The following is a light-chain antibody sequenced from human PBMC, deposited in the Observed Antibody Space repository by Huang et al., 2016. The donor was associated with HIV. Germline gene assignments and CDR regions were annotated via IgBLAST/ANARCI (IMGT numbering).Light chain of an antibody. CDR1: QSSSSD. V-gene: IGKV1-39*01. CDR2: SAS. J-gene: IGKJ1*01. CDR3: QQSYDTPT. Sequence: DIQMTQSPSSLSASVGDRVTITCRASQSSSSDLIWDQQKPGKAPKLLIDSASTLRSGVPSRFSGSGSGTDFTLTISRLQPEDFATYYCQQSYDTPTFGQGTKVEIK.